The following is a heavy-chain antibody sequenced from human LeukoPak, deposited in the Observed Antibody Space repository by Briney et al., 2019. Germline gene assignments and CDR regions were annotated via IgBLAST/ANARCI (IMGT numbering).Heavy chain of an antibody. CDR2: FDPEDGET. CDR3: ATTGRVTTVEYYFDY. V-gene: IGHV1-24*01. J-gene: IGHJ4*02. D-gene: IGHD3-16*01. Sequence: GASVKVSCKVSGYTLTELSMPWVRQAPGKGLEWMGGFDPEDGETIYAQKFQGRVTMTEDTSTDTAYMELSSLRSEDTAVYYCATTGRVTTVEYYFDYWGQGTLVTVSS. CDR1: GYTLTELS.